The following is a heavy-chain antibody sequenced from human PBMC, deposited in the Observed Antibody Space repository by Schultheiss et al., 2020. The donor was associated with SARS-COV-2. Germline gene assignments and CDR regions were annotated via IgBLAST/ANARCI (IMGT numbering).Heavy chain of an antibody. Sequence: SETLSLTCTVSGGSISSYYWSWIRQPPGKGLEWIGYIYYSGSTYYNPSLKSRVTISVDTSKNQFSLKLSSVTAADTTVYYCAREAPAWFGELSIDYWGQGTLVTVSS. V-gene: IGHV4-59*01. D-gene: IGHD3-10*01. J-gene: IGHJ4*02. CDR2: IYYSGST. CDR1: GGSISSYY. CDR3: AREAPAWFGELSIDY.